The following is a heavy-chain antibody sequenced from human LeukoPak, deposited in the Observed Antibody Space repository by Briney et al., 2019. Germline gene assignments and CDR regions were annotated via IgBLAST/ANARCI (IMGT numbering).Heavy chain of an antibody. CDR1: GGTFSSYA. D-gene: IGHD3-3*01. Sequence: ASVKVSCKASGGTFSSYAISWVRQAPGQGLEWMGGIIPIFGTANYAQKFQGRVTITADESTSTAYMELSSLRSEDTAVYYCARGYDFWSGYYIPPPEGYGMDVWGQGTTVTVSS. V-gene: IGHV1-69*13. CDR2: IIPIFGTA. J-gene: IGHJ6*02. CDR3: ARGYDFWSGYYIPPPEGYGMDV.